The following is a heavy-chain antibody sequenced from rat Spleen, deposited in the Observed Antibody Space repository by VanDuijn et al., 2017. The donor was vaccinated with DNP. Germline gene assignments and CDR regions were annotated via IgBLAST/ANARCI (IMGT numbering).Heavy chain of an antibody. V-gene: IGHV2-1*01. J-gene: IGHJ2*01. CDR3: TYNNYY. CDR2: IWGDGTT. D-gene: IGHD1-10*01. CDR1: GFSLTNYN. Sequence: QVQLKESGPGLVQPSQTLSLTCTVSGFSLTNYNVHWIRQPPGKGLEWMGGIWGDGTTDYNSPLKSRLSISRDTSKSQVFLKMNSLQTDDTAIYFCTYNNYYWGQGLMVTVSS.